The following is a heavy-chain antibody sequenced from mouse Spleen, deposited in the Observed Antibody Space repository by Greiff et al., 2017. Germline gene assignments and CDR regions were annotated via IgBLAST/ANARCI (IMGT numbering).Heavy chain of an antibody. CDR3: VRQAGYAFAY. CDR2: IRSKSNNYAT. J-gene: IGHJ3*01. V-gene: IGHV10-1*01. CDR1: GFSFNTYA. D-gene: IGHD1-2*01. Sequence: EVKLMESGGGLVQPKGSLKLSCAASGFSFNTYAMNWVRQAPGKGLEWVARIRSKSNNYATYYADSVKDRFTISRDDSESMLYLQMNNLKTEDTAMYYCVRQAGYAFAYWGQGTLVTVSA.